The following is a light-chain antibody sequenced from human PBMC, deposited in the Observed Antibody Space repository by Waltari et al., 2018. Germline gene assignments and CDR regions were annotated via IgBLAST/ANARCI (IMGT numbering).Light chain of an antibody. J-gene: IGLJ3*02. V-gene: IGLV2-23*02. CDR1: SSIVRLYNL. Sequence: QSALTHTPPASGSPGPSINICCPCTSSIVRLYNLFSWYQQQPGKPPTLIIYDINKRPSGVSHRFSGSKSGNTASLTISGLQAADEADYYCCSYAGSAISVFGGGTRLTVL. CDR2: DIN. CDR3: CSYAGSAISV.